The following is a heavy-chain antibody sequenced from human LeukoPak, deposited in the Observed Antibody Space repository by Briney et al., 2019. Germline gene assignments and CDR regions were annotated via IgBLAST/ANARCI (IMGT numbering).Heavy chain of an antibody. CDR1: GFTFKNYA. CDR2: ISGDAVTS. V-gene: IGHV3-23*01. D-gene: IGHD3-22*01. Sequence: GGSLRLSCAASGFTFKNYAMNWVRQSPGQGLEWVSTISGDAVTSWYADSVKGRFTVSRDNSKNTLYLQMNSLRAEDTAVYYCAKDQVVITTTGSWFDPWGQGTLVTVSS. J-gene: IGHJ5*02. CDR3: AKDQVVITTTGSWFDP.